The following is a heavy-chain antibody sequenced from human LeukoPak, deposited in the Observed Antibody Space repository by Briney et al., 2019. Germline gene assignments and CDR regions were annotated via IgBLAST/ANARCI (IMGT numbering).Heavy chain of an antibody. CDR2: FRGSGGST. Sequence: GGSLRLSCAASGFTFTTYAMSWVRQAPGKGLEWVSGFRGSGGSTFYADSVKARFTISRDNSKNTLYLQMNSLRAEDTAVYYCARDLPYFAPWGQGTLVTVSS. D-gene: IGHD5/OR15-5a*01. J-gene: IGHJ5*02. V-gene: IGHV3-23*01. CDR3: ARDLPYFAP. CDR1: GFTFTTYA.